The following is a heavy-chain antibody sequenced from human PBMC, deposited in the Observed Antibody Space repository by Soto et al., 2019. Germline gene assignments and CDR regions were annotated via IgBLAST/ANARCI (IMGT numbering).Heavy chain of an antibody. D-gene: IGHD1-26*01. CDR3: ARAQGGYSGSYRFDY. J-gene: IGHJ4*02. CDR1: GYTFTSYA. CDR2: INAGNGNT. V-gene: IGHV1-3*01. Sequence: QVQLVQCGAEVKKPGASVKVSCKASGYTFTSYAMHWVRQARGQRLEWMGWINAGNGNTKYSQKFQGRVTITRDTSAITAYMELSSLRSEDMAVYYCARAQGGYSGSYRFDYWGQGTLVTVSS.